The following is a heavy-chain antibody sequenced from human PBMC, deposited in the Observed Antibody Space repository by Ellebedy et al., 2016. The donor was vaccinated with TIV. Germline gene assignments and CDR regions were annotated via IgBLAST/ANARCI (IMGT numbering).Heavy chain of an antibody. V-gene: IGHV1-18*04. CDR2: ISAYNGNT. Sequence: ASVKVSXKASSYTFTSYGISWVRQAPGQGLEWMGWISAYNGNTNYAQKLQGRVTMTTDTSTSTAYMELRSLRSDDTALYYCARGPEYCSSTSCRFDPWGQGTLVTVSS. D-gene: IGHD2-2*01. J-gene: IGHJ5*02. CDR1: SYTFTSYG. CDR3: ARGPEYCSSTSCRFDP.